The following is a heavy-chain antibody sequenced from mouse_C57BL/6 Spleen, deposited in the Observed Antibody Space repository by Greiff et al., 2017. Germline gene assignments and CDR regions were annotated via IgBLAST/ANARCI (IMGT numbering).Heavy chain of an antibody. J-gene: IGHJ3*01. V-gene: IGHV1-15*01. D-gene: IGHD2-3*01. CDR2: IDPETGGT. CDR1: GYTFTDYE. Sequence: QVQLQQSGAELVRPGASVTLSCKASGYTFTDYEMHWVKQTPVHGLEWIGAIDPETGGTAYNQKFKGKAILTADKSSSTAYMELRSLTSEDSAVYYCTRSWDGYYGFAYWGQGTLVTVSA. CDR3: TRSWDGYYGFAY.